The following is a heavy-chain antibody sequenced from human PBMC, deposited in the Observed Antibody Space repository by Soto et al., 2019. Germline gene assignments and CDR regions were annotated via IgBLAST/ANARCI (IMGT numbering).Heavy chain of an antibody. CDR3: AREPEGLDY. CDR2: IKYDGSEK. Sequence: GGSLRLSCAASGFTFSSYWMSWVRQAPGKGLEWVANIKYDGSEKYYVDSLKGRFTISRDNAKNSLSLQMNSLRAEDTAVYYCAREPEGLDYWGPGTLVTVSS. V-gene: IGHV3-7*01. CDR1: GFTFSSYW. J-gene: IGHJ4*02.